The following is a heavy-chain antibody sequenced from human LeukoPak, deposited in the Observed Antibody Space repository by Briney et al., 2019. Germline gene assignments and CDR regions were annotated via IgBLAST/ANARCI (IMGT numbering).Heavy chain of an antibody. J-gene: IGHJ1*01. V-gene: IGHV3-7*01. D-gene: IGHD2-2*01. CDR2: IKQDESEK. CDR3: ARVLDSSTSRYQSLKY. Sequence: GGSLRLSCAASGVTLSSYCMNWVRRAPGKGLEWVANIKQDESEKYYVDSVKGRFTISGDNAKNSLYLQMNNLKAEDTAVYYCARVLDSSTSRYQSLKYWGQGTLVTVSS. CDR1: GVTLSSYC.